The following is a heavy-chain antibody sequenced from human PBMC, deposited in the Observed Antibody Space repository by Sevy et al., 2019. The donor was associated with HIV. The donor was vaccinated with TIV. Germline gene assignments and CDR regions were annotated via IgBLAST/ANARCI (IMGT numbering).Heavy chain of an antibody. J-gene: IGHJ3*02. V-gene: IGHV3-30*18. CDR2: ISYDGSSK. D-gene: IGHD3-3*01. CDR1: GFNFSSYG. Sequence: GGSLRLSCAASGFNFSSYGMHWVRQAPGKGLEWVAVISYDGSSKYYAESVKGRFTISRDNSKNTLYLQISSLRAEDMAVYDCAKDSGSYYDFWSGHDAFDIWGQGTMVTVSS. CDR3: AKDSGSYYDFWSGHDAFDI.